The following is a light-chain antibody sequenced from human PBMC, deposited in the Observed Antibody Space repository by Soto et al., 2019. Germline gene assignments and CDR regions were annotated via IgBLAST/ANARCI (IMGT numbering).Light chain of an antibody. V-gene: IGLV1-44*01. Sequence: QSVLTQPPSASGTPGQRVTIPCSGSSSNIGSNTVNWYQQLPGTAPKLLIYTNNQRPSGVPDRFSGSKSGTSASLAISWLQSEDEADYYCAAWDDSLNGYVFGTGTKVTVL. CDR1: SSNIGSNT. CDR3: AAWDDSLNGYV. J-gene: IGLJ1*01. CDR2: TNN.